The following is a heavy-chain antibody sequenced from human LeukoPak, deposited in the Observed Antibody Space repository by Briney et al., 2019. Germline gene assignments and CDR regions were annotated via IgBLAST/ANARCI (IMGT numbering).Heavy chain of an antibody. CDR2: IRSKAYGGTT. V-gene: IGHV3-49*04. D-gene: IGHD2-2*01. CDR1: GFIFGDHA. CDR3: TRGPILLWMHNGMDV. Sequence: PGGSLRLSCTACGFIFGDHAMSWVRQAPGKGLEWVGFIRSKAYGGTTEYAASVKGRFTISRDDPKSIAYLQMNSLETEDTALYCCTRGPILLWMHNGMDVWGQGTTVTVSS. J-gene: IGHJ6*02.